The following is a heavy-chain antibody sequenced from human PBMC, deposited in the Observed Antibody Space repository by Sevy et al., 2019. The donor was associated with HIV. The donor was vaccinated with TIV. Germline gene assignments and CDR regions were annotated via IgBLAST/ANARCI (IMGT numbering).Heavy chain of an antibody. CDR2: INHSGST. D-gene: IGHD6-6*01. CDR3: ARLGSSSRCHYYYYYYMDV. J-gene: IGHJ6*03. Sequence: SETLSLTCAVYGGSFSGHYWSWIHQPPGKGLEWIGEINHSGSTNYNPSLKSRVTISVDTSKNQFSLKLSSVTAADTAVYYCARLGSSSRCHYYYYYYMDVWGKGTTVTVSS. CDR1: GGSFSGHY. V-gene: IGHV4-34*01.